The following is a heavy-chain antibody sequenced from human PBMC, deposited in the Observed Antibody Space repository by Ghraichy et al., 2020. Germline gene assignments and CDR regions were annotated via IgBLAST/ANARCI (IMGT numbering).Heavy chain of an antibody. Sequence: GGSLRLSCTASGFSFSNSWMSWVRQSPEKGLEWVANINNDGKERYYVDSLKGRFTISRDNDKNSLFLQITRLRVDDTAVYYCARDPKRGAPDYWGQGTLVAVSA. CDR2: INNDGKER. CDR3: ARDPKRGAPDY. CDR1: GFSFSNSW. J-gene: IGHJ4*02. D-gene: IGHD3-10*01. V-gene: IGHV3-7*03.